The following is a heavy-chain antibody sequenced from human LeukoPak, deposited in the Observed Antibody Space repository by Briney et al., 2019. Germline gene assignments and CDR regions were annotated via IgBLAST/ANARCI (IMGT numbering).Heavy chain of an antibody. CDR2: VNAGNGNT. CDR1: GYTFTNYA. CDR3: ARDRGIAAAGPSQGDFDY. V-gene: IGHV1-3*01. D-gene: IGHD6-13*01. J-gene: IGHJ4*02. Sequence: ALVKVSCKASGYTFTNYAMHWVRQAPGQRLEWMGWVNAGNGNTKYSQKFQGRVTITRDTSASTAYMELSSLRSEDTAVYYCARDRGIAAAGPSQGDFDYWGQGTLVTVSS.